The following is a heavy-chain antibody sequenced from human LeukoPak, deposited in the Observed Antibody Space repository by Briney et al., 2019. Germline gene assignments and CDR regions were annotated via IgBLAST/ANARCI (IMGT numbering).Heavy chain of an antibody. J-gene: IGHJ4*02. Sequence: GGSLRLSCAASGFTFSNYAMRWVRQAPGKGLEWVSSISGSGVSTYYADSVKGRFTISRDNSKNTLNLQMDSLRVEDTAVYYCAKRSGTSYYSDYWGQGTLVTVSS. D-gene: IGHD2-2*01. CDR1: GFTFSNYA. CDR2: ISGSGVST. V-gene: IGHV3-23*01. CDR3: AKRSGTSYYSDY.